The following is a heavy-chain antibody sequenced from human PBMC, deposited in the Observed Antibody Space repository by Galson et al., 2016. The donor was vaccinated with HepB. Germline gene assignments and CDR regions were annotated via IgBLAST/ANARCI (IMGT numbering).Heavy chain of an antibody. CDR2: MSSGSSSI. CDR1: GFTFSTYS. D-gene: IGHD6-13*01. J-gene: IGHJ3*02. CDR3: ARDGYSGSLYLGSAFDI. Sequence: SLRLSCAASGFTFSTYSMNWVRQAPGKGLEWVSYMSSGSSSIYYADSVKGRFTISRDNAKNSLYLQLTSLRDEDTAVYYCARDGYSGSLYLGSAFDIWGQGTSVTV. V-gene: IGHV3-48*02.